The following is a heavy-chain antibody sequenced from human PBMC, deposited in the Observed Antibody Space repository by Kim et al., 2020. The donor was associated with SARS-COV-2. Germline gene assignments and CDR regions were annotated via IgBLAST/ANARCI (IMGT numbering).Heavy chain of an antibody. J-gene: IGHJ4*02. CDR1: GFTFSSYA. Sequence: GGSLRLSCAASGFTFSSYAMSWVRQAPGKGLEWVSAISGSGGSTYYADSVKGRFTISRDNSKNTLYLQMNSLRAEDTAVYYCAKDRSITIFGVVGYFDYWGQGTLVTVSS. V-gene: IGHV3-23*01. CDR2: ISGSGGST. CDR3: AKDRSITIFGVVGYFDY. D-gene: IGHD3-3*01.